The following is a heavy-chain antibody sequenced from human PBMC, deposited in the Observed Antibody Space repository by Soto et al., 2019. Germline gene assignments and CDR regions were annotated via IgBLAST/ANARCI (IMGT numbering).Heavy chain of an antibody. CDR3: ASTPVTGIYYAMDV. CDR2: IYYTGRT. J-gene: IGHJ6*02. D-gene: IGHD6-19*01. Sequence: QVQLQESGPGLVKPSQTLSLTCTVSGGSISSGGYYWSWIRQHPGKGLEWIGNIYYTGRTHYDPALKLRITISLDTSKNQISLTLRPLTAADTAVYCCASTPVTGIYYAMDVWGQGTTVTVSS. V-gene: IGHV4-31*03. CDR1: GGSISSGGYY.